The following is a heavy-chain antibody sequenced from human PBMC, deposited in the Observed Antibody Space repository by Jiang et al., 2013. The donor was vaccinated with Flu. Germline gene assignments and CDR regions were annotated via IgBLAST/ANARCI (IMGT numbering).Heavy chain of an antibody. Sequence: VQLLESGGGLVQPGGSLRLSCAASGFTFSSYEMNWVRQAPGKGLEWVSYISSSGSTIYYADSVKGRFTISRDNAKNSLYLQMNSLRAEDTAVYYCARELYSSSWYSAFDIWGQGTMVTVSS. CDR2: ISSSGSTI. CDR3: ARELYSSSWYSAFDI. D-gene: IGHD6-13*01. CDR1: GFTFSSYE. V-gene: IGHV3-48*03. J-gene: IGHJ3*02.